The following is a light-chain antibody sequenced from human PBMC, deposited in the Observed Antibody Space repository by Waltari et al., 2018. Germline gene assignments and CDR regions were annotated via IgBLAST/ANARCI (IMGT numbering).Light chain of an antibody. CDR2: NGN. Sequence: IQMSQSPSSLSASVGDRVTITCRASQGISSYLHWFQQKPGKAPKLLIYNGNNLASGVPPTFSGSGSGTDFTLTISSLQPEDFASYYCQQGYTYPPTFGQGTKVEV. V-gene: IGKV1-13*02. CDR1: QGISSY. J-gene: IGKJ1*01. CDR3: QQGYTYPPT.